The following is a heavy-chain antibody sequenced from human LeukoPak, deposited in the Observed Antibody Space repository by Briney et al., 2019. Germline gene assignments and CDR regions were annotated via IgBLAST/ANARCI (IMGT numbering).Heavy chain of an antibody. CDR3: ARVYSGISPALSH. CDR1: GFTFSNYA. Sequence: GGSLRLSCTASGFTFSNYAMHWVRQAPGNGLEWVTLISHGGNYEDYAVSVEGRFTISRDNSKNTLDLQMDSLRPDDTAVYYCARVYSGISPALSHWGQGTLVTVSS. CDR2: ISHGGNYE. J-gene: IGHJ4*02. V-gene: IGHV3-30-3*01. D-gene: IGHD1-26*01.